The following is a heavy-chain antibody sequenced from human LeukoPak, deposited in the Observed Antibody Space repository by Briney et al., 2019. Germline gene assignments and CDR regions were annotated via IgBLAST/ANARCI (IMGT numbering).Heavy chain of an antibody. CDR1: GFTFSSYG. V-gene: IGHV3-30*18. CDR2: ISYDGSND. CDR3: ANENYYDSSGYIDY. J-gene: IGHJ4*02. D-gene: IGHD3-22*01. Sequence: PGGSLRLSCAASGFTFSSYGMHWVRQAPGKGLEWVAVISYDGSNDYYADSVKGRFTISRDNSKNTLYLQMNSLRAEDTAVYYCANENYYDSSGYIDYWGQGTPVTVSS.